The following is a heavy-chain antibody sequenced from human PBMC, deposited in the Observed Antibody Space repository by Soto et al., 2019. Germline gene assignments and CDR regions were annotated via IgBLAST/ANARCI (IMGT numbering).Heavy chain of an antibody. J-gene: IGHJ5*02. V-gene: IGHV3-30-3*01. D-gene: IGHD3-22*01. CDR3: ARDYYESSHYYYPPGDNWFDP. Sequence: LVESGGGVVQPGRSLRLSCAASGFTFSYYAMHWVRQAPGKGLEWVEVISYNGGNEYYGDSVKGRFTISRDNSKNTLYLQMNSLTSEDTAVYYCARDYYESSHYYYPPGDNWFDPWGQGTLVTVSS. CDR1: GFTFSYYA. CDR2: ISYNGGNE.